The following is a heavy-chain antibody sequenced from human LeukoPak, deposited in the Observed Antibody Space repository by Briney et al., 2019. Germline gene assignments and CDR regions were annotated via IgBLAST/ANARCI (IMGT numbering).Heavy chain of an antibody. D-gene: IGHD5-24*01. Sequence: ASVKVSCKASGYTFTAYYMHWVRQAPGQGLEWMGWLNPNSGDTNYAQKFQGRVSMTRDSSISTAYMDLSDLRSDDTAVYSCARGRNIEMTTMSGGSDYWGQGTLVTVSS. CDR2: LNPNSGDT. CDR3: ARGRNIEMTTMSGGSDY. V-gene: IGHV1-2*02. J-gene: IGHJ4*02. CDR1: GYTFTAYY.